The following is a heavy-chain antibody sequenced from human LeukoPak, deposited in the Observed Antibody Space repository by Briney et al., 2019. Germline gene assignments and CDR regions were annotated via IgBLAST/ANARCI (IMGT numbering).Heavy chain of an antibody. CDR2: ISAYNGNT. Sequence: ASVKVSCKASGYTFTSYGISWVRQAPGQGLEWMGWISAYNGNTNYAQKLQGRVTMTTDTSTSTAYMELRSLRSDDTAVYYCARERGSTSSSWFDPWGQGTLVTVSS. V-gene: IGHV1-18*01. CDR3: ARERGSTSSSWFDP. D-gene: IGHD2-2*01. J-gene: IGHJ5*02. CDR1: GYTFTSYG.